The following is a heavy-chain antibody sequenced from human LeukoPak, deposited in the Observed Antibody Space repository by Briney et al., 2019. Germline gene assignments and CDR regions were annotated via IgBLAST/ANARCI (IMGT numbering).Heavy chain of an antibody. V-gene: IGHV3-7*03. J-gene: IGHJ4*02. CDR3: ARGGELLRPADY. CDR2: MNQDGSEK. D-gene: IGHD3-22*01. CDR1: GFTFSSYW. Sequence: GGSLRLSCAVSGFTFSSYWMSWVRQAPGKGLEWVANMNQDGSEKYYVDSVKGRFTISRDNAKNSLYLQMNNLRAEDTAVYYCARGGELLRPADYWGQGTLVTVSS.